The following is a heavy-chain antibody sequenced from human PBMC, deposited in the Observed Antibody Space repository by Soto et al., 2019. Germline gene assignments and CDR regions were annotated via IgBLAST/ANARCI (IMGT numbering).Heavy chain of an antibody. J-gene: IGHJ4*02. CDR3: VCAGSGSYFYFDY. CDR2: IWYDGSNK. D-gene: IGHD3-10*01. CDR1: GFTFSSYG. V-gene: IGHV3-33*01. Sequence: GGSLRLSCAASGFTFSSYGMHWVRQAPGKGLEWVAVIWYDGSNKYYADSVKGRFTISRDNSKNTLYLQMNSLRAEDTAVYYCVCAGSGSYFYFDYWGQGTLVTVSS.